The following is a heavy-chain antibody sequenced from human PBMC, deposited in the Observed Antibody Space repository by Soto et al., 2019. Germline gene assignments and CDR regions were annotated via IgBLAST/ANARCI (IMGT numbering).Heavy chain of an antibody. CDR3: ARGTFHAFDI. CDR2: MNPNTGHT. Sequence: QVQLVQSGAEVKKPGASVKVYCKSSGYTFTTYDINWVRQATGHGLEWVGKMNPNTGHTVYAQRFQGRVTMTMNTSISTAYMELSSLRSGDTAVYYCARGTFHAFDIWGQGTMVTVSS. CDR1: GYTFTTYD. J-gene: IGHJ3*02. D-gene: IGHD3-16*01. V-gene: IGHV1-8*01.